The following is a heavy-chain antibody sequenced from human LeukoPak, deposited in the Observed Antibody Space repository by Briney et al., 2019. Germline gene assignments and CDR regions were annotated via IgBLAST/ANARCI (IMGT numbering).Heavy chain of an antibody. Sequence: GGSLRLSCAASGFTFSGHEMNWVRQAPGKGLEWVSYISSSGSTIYYADSVKGRFTISRDNAKNSLYLQMNGLRAEDTAVYYCAELGITMIGCVWGKGTTVTISS. D-gene: IGHD3-10*02. CDR1: GFTFSGHE. CDR3: AELGITMIGCV. J-gene: IGHJ6*04. CDR2: ISSSGSTI. V-gene: IGHV3-48*03.